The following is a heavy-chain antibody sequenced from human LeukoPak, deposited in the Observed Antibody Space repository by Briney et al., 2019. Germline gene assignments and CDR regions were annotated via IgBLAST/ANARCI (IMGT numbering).Heavy chain of an antibody. J-gene: IGHJ4*02. Sequence: GGSLRLSCAASGFTFSSYGMHWVRQAPGKGLEWVAFIRYDGSNKYYADSVKGRFTISRDNSKNTLYLQMNSLRAEDTAVYYCAKGGYCSGGSCYLTHWGQGTLVTVSS. CDR1: GFTFSSYG. D-gene: IGHD2-15*01. CDR3: AKGGYCSGGSCYLTH. CDR2: IRYDGSNK. V-gene: IGHV3-30*02.